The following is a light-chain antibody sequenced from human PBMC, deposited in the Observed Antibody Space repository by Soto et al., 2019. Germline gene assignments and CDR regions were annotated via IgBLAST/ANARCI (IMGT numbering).Light chain of an antibody. CDR1: QSISSW. CDR2: TTS. J-gene: IGKJ4*01. Sequence: IQMTQSPSTLSASVGDRVTIICRASQSISSWLAWYQQKPGKAPHLLIYTTSSLQSGVPSRFSRSGSGTDFTLTISSLQPEEFATYYCQQSYSTLLTFGGGTKVDIK. V-gene: IGKV1-39*01. CDR3: QQSYSTLLT.